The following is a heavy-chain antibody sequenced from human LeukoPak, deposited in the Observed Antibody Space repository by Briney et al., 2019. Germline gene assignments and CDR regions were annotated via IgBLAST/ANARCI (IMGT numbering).Heavy chain of an antibody. D-gene: IGHD1-26*01. V-gene: IGHV1-69*05. CDR1: GGTFSSYA. CDR3: ARDARREPTNNWFDP. J-gene: IGHJ5*02. CDR2: IIPIFGTA. Sequence: SVKVSCKASGGTFSSYAISWVRQAPGQGLEWMGGIIPIFGTANYAQKFQGRVTMTRDMSTSTVYMELSSLRSEDTAVYYCARDARREPTNNWFDPWGQGTLVTVSS.